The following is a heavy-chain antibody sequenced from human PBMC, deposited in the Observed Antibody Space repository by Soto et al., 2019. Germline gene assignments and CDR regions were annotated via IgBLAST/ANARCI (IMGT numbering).Heavy chain of an antibody. D-gene: IGHD2-21*02. Sequence: TGGSLRLSCAASGFTFSSYTMHWVRQAPGKGLEWVSSITSTSTYIYYTDSLKGRFTISRDNANNSLFLQMNNLGPGDTAVYYCARDGARDRGDKGFDYWGQGTVVTVSS. CDR1: GFTFSSYT. J-gene: IGHJ4*02. CDR3: ARDGARDRGDKGFDY. CDR2: ITSTSTYI. V-gene: IGHV3-21*01.